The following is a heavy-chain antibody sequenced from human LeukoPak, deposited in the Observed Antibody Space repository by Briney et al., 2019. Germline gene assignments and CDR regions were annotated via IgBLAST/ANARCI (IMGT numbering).Heavy chain of an antibody. D-gene: IGHD3-9*01. CDR2: INPNTGGT. CDR1: GYTFTGSY. Sequence: ASVKVSCKASGYTFTGSYMHWVRQAPGQGLEWMGWINPNTGGTNYAQKFQGRVTMTRDTSISTVYMELSRLRSDDTAVYYCARDYDILTGQNWFDPWGQGTLVTVSS. V-gene: IGHV1-2*02. CDR3: ARDYDILTGQNWFDP. J-gene: IGHJ5*02.